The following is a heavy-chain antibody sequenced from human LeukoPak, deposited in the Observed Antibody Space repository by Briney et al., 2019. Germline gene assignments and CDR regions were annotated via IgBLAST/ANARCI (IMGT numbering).Heavy chain of an antibody. CDR3: ARDSLSAFDY. J-gene: IGHJ4*02. D-gene: IGHD6-25*01. CDR1: GFTFSSYW. Sequence: GGSLRLSCPASGFTFSSYWMSWVRQAPGKGLEWVANIKQDGSEKYYVDSVKGRFTISRDNAKNSLYLQINSLRAEDTAVYYCARDSLSAFDYWGQGTLVTVSS. CDR2: IKQDGSEK. V-gene: IGHV3-7*01.